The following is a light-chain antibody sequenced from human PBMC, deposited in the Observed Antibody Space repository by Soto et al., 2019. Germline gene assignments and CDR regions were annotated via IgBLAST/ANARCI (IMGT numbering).Light chain of an antibody. CDR1: QSVSTN. CDR3: QQYDNKPPST. V-gene: IGKV3-15*01. J-gene: IGKJ5*01. CDR2: ATS. Sequence: DIVMTQSPATLSVSPGERATLSCRASQSVSTNLAWYQQKPGQAPRLLIYATSTRATGIPDRFTGSGSGTEFTLTISSLQSEDFAVYHCQQYDNKPPSTFGQGTRLEIK.